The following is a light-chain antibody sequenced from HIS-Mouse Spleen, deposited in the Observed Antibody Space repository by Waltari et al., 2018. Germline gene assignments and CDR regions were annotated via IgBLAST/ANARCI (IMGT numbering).Light chain of an antibody. J-gene: IGKJ2*01. V-gene: IGKV3-20*01. CDR2: GAS. CDR3: QQYGSSPPYT. CDR1: PSVSSSY. Sequence: EIVLTQSPGTLSLSPGERATLSCRASPSVSSSYLAWYQQKPGQAPRLLIYGASSRATGIPDRFSGSGSGTDFTLTISRPEPEDFAVYYCQQYGSSPPYTFGQGTKLEIK.